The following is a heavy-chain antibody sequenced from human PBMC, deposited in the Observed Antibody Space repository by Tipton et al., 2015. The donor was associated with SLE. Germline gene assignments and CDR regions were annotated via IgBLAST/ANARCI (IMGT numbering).Heavy chain of an antibody. CDR3: GRGRQTFDP. J-gene: IGHJ5*02. D-gene: IGHD6-25*01. Sequence: QLVQSGAEVRKPGASVKVSCAASGYTFTAYFIHWVRQAPGQGLEWMGRMSPRTGDVIYSEKFQGRLTMTRDTSMNTAFMELSGLTSDDTAVYYCGRGRQTFDPWGQGTLVTVSS. CDR1: GYTFTAYF. V-gene: IGHV1-2*06. CDR2: MSPRTGDV.